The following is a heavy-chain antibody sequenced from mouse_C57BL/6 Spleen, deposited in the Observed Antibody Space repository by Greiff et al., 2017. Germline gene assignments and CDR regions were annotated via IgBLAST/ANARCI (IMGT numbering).Heavy chain of an antibody. Sequence: VQLQQPGAELVMPGASVKLSCKASGYTFTSYWMHWVKQRPGQGLEWIGEIDPSDSYTNYNQKFKGKSTLTVDKSSSTAYMQLSSLTSEDSAVYYCARRDYDYLLFAYWGQGTLVTVSA. CDR3: ARRDYDYLLFAY. D-gene: IGHD2-4*01. V-gene: IGHV1-69*01. CDR2: IDPSDSYT. CDR1: GYTFTSYW. J-gene: IGHJ3*01.